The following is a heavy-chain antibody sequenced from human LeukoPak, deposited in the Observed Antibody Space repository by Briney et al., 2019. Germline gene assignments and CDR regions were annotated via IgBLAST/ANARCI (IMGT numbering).Heavy chain of an antibody. CDR3: ARVPNGYNWFDP. CDR2: INHSGST. J-gene: IGHJ5*02. D-gene: IGHD4-17*01. CDR1: GGSFSGYY. Sequence: PSETLSLTCAVYGGSFSGYYWSWIRQPPGKGLEWIGEINHSGSTNYNPSLKSRVTISVDTSKNQFSLKLTSVTAADTAVYYCARVPNGYNWFDPWGQGTLVTVSS. V-gene: IGHV4-34*01.